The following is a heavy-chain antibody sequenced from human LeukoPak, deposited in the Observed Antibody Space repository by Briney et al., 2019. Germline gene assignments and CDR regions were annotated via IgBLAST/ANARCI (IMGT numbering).Heavy chain of an antibody. CDR3: VRDRELHY. V-gene: IGHV4-59*01. CDR1: GGSMNNYY. J-gene: IGHJ4*02. CDR2: ISDSGST. D-gene: IGHD1-26*01. Sequence: PSETLSLTCTVSGGSMNNYYWSWIRQAPGKGLEWIGYISDSGSTNYNPSLRSRVTISVDTSKNQFSLKLSSVTAADTALYYCVRDRELHYWGQGILVTVSS.